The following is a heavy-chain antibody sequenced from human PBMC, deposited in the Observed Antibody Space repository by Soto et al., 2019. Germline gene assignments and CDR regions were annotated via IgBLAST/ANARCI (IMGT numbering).Heavy chain of an antibody. CDR1: GFTFSTYA. CDR3: ARDRHPYSTKYYFDY. V-gene: IGHV3-23*01. CDR2: ISGSGAYT. Sequence: GGSLRLSCAASGFTFSTYAMNWVRQPPGKGPEWVSSISGSGAYTYYADSVQGRFTISRDNSKNTLNLQMNSLRAEDTAVYYCARDRHPYSTKYYFDYWGQGTLVTVPQ. D-gene: IGHD2-2*01. J-gene: IGHJ4*02.